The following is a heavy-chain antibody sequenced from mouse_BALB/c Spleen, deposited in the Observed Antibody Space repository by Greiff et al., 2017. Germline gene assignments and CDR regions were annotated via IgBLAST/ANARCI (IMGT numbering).Heavy chain of an antibody. Sequence: EVQVVESGGGLVQPGGSRKLSCAASGFTFSSFGMHWVRQAPEKGLEWVAYISSGSSTIYYADTVKGRFTISRDNPKNTLFLQMTSLRSEDTAMYYCARSGYGNYVGPYYYAMDYWGQGTSVTVSS. V-gene: IGHV5-17*02. CDR3: ARSGYGNYVGPYYYAMDY. CDR2: ISSGSSTI. D-gene: IGHD2-10*02. J-gene: IGHJ4*01. CDR1: GFTFSSFG.